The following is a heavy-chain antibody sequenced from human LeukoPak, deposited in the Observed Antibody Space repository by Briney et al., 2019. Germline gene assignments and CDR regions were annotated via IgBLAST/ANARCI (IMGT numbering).Heavy chain of an antibody. V-gene: IGHV4-39*07. CDR3: ARDWNYAYYFDY. CDR1: GGSISSSSYY. D-gene: IGHD1-7*01. J-gene: IGHJ4*02. CDR2: IYYSGST. Sequence: SETLSLTCTVSGGSISSSSYYWGWIRQPPGKGLEWIGSIYYSGSTYYNPSLKSRVTISVDTSKNQFSLKLSSVTAADTAVYYCARDWNYAYYFDYWGQGTLVTVSS.